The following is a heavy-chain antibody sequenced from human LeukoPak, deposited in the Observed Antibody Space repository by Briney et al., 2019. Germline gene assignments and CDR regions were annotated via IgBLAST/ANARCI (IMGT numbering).Heavy chain of an antibody. Sequence: PSETLSLTCTVSGYSISSGYYWGWIQQPPGKGLEWIGSIYHSGSTYYNPSLKSRVTISVDTSKNQFSLKLNSVTAADTAVYYCARGAYSSPRGYWGQGTLVTVSS. CDR2: IYHSGST. CDR1: GYSISSGYY. CDR3: ARGAYSSPRGY. V-gene: IGHV4-38-2*02. D-gene: IGHD6-13*01. J-gene: IGHJ4*02.